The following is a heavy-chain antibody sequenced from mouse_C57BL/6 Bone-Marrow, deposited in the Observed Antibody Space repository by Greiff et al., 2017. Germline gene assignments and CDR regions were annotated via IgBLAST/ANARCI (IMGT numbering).Heavy chain of an antibody. V-gene: IGHV5-4*01. Sequence: EVMLVESGGGLVKPGGSLKLSCAASGFTFSSYAMSWVRQTPEKRLEWVATISGGGSYTYYPDNVKGRFTISRDNAKNNLYLQMSHLKSEDTAMYYCAREAYDAFSWFAYWGQGTLVTVSA. CDR2: ISGGGSYT. CDR1: GFTFSSYA. CDR3: AREAYDAFSWFAY. J-gene: IGHJ3*01. D-gene: IGHD2-12*01.